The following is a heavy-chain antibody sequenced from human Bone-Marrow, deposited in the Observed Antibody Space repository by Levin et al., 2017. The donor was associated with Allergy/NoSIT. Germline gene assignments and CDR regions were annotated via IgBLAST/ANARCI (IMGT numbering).Heavy chain of an antibody. Sequence: SQTLSLTCTVSGGSFSGGGYHWSWIRQHPEKGLEWIGYISYRGTTYYNPSLTSRVTMSVDTSKTQFSLNLSSLTAAATAVYFCAREDGYVFHCWGQGAPVTVSS. CDR3: AREDGYVFHC. CDR1: GGSFSGGGYH. CDR2: ISYRGTT. J-gene: IGHJ4*02. D-gene: IGHD5-24*01. V-gene: IGHV4-31*03.